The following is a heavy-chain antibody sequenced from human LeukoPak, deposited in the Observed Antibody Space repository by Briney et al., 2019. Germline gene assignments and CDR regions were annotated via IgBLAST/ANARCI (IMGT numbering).Heavy chain of an antibody. V-gene: IGHV3-23*01. J-gene: IGHJ4*02. CDR2: ISGSGGST. CDR3: AKGLWAYCSSASCYPFDY. CDR1: GFTFSSYA. Sequence: PGGSLRLSCAASGFTFSSYAMIWVRQAPGKGLVCVSAISGSGGSTYYADSVKGRFTISRDNSKNTLYLQMSSLRAEDTAVYYCAKGLWAYCSSASCYPFDYWGQGTLVTVSS. D-gene: IGHD2-2*01.